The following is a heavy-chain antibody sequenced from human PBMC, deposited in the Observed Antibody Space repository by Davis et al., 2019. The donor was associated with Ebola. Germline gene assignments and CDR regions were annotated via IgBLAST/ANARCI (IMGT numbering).Heavy chain of an antibody. CDR2: INSDGSIT. V-gene: IGHV3-74*01. CDR3: ARDFGYYGVVTENNWFDP. J-gene: IGHJ5*02. D-gene: IGHD3-3*01. Sequence: GESLKISCAASGFTFSTYWMHWVRQAPGKGLVWVSRINSDGSITSYADSVKGRFTISRDNVKNTLYLQMNSLRAEDTAVYYCARDFGYYGVVTENNWFDPWGQGTLVTVSS. CDR1: GFTFSTYW.